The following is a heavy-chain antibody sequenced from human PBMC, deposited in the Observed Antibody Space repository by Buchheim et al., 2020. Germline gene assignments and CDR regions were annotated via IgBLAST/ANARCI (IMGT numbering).Heavy chain of an antibody. Sequence: QVQLQQWGAGLWKPSETLSLTCAVYGGSLSGYYWSWIRQPPGKGLEWIGEINHSGSTNYNPSLKSRVTISEDTSKNQFYLKLSSVTAADTAVYYCARTRYDFWSGYRYYYGMDVWGQGTT. V-gene: IGHV4-34*02. D-gene: IGHD3-3*01. CDR3: ARTRYDFWSGYRYYYGMDV. CDR1: GGSLSGYY. J-gene: IGHJ6*02. CDR2: INHSGST.